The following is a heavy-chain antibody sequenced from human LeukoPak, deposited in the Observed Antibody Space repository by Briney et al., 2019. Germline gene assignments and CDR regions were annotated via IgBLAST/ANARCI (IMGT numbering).Heavy chain of an antibody. D-gene: IGHD3-9*01. CDR2: INAGNGNT. Sequence: ASVKVSCKASGYTFTSYAMHWVRQAPGQRLEWMGWINAGNGNTKYSQKFQGRVTITRDTSASTAYMELSSLRSEDTAVYYCAREYYDILTGYYMGAFDIWGQGTMVTVSS. CDR3: AREYYDILTGYYMGAFDI. CDR1: GYTFTSYA. J-gene: IGHJ3*02. V-gene: IGHV1-3*01.